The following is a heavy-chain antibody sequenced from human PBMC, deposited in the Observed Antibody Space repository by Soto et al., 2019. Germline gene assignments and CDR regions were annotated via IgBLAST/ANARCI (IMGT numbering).Heavy chain of an antibody. D-gene: IGHD1-1*01. CDR3: AAGGTRWLHSPFDY. CDR1: GHTLTELS. J-gene: IGHJ4*02. CDR2: FDPEDGET. V-gene: IGHV1-24*01. Sequence: QVQLVQSGAEVRKPGASVKVSYKVFGHTLTELSMHWVRQAPGKGLEWMGGFDPEDGETISAQKFQGRVTVTEDTSTDSTYLELSSLRSEDTAVYYCAAGGTRWLHSPFDYWGQGTLVTISS.